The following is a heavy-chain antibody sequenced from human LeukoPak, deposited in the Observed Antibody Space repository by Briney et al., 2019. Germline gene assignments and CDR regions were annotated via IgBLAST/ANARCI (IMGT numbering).Heavy chain of an antibody. Sequence: PSETLSLTCAVYGGSFSGYYWSWTRQPPGKGLEWIGEINHSGSTNYNPSLKSRVTISVDTSKNQFSLKPSSVTAADTAVYYCARTDYDSSGYYSYWGQGTLVTVSS. D-gene: IGHD3-22*01. CDR1: GGSFSGYY. CDR2: INHSGST. V-gene: IGHV4-34*01. J-gene: IGHJ4*02. CDR3: ARTDYDSSGYYSY.